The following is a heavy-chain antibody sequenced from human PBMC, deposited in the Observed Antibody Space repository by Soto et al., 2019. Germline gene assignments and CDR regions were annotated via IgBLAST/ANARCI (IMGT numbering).Heavy chain of an antibody. CDR1: GFTVSSSY. V-gene: IGHV3-53*01. Sequence: GGSLRLSCAAFGFTVSSSYMNWVRQAPGKGLEWVSVIYSGGSTYYADSVKGRFTISRDNSQNTLYLQMNSLRAEDTAVFYCARTPYYDSGGYYYQYGMDVWGQGTTVTVSS. CDR2: IYSGGST. D-gene: IGHD3-22*01. J-gene: IGHJ6*02. CDR3: ARTPYYDSGGYYYQYGMDV.